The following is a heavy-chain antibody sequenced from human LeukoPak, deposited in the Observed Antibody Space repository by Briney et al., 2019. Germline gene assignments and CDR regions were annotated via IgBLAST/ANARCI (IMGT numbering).Heavy chain of an antibody. CDR1: GFTFSDHY. Sequence: GGSLRLSCAASGFTFSDHYMSWIRQAPGKGLEWVSYISSSGSTIYYADSVKGRFTISRDNAKNSLYLQMNSLRAEDTAVYYCARDHYYYGSGKYMDVWGKGTTVTISS. D-gene: IGHD3-10*01. J-gene: IGHJ6*03. CDR2: ISSSGSTI. CDR3: ARDHYYYGSGKYMDV. V-gene: IGHV3-11*01.